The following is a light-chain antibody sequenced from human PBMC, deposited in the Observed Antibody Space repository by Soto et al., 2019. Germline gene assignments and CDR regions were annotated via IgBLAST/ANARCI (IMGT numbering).Light chain of an antibody. Sequence: SSELTQPPSVSVSPGQTASITCSGDKLGDKYACWYQQKPGQSPVLVIYQDSKRPSGIPERFSGSNSGNTATLTISGTQAMDEADYYCQAWDSSINWVFGGGTKVTV. J-gene: IGLJ3*02. CDR3: QAWDSSINWV. V-gene: IGLV3-1*01. CDR2: QDS. CDR1: KLGDKY.